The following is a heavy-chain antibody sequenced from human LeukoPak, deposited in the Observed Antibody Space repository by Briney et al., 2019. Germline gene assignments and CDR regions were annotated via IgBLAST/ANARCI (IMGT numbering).Heavy chain of an antibody. CDR2: ISYDGSNK. Sequence: GGSLRPSCAASGFTFSSYAMHWVRQAPGKGLEWVAVISYDGSNKYYADSVKGRFTISRDNSKNTLYLQMNSLRAEDTAVYYCARAPMSIAARRMWRHFDYWGQGTLVTVSS. J-gene: IGHJ4*02. V-gene: IGHV3-30-3*01. CDR1: GFTFSSYA. D-gene: IGHD6-6*01. CDR3: ARAPMSIAARRMWRHFDY.